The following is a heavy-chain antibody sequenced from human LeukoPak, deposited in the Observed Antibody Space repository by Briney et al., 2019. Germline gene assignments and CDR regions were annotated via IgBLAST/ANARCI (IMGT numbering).Heavy chain of an antibody. J-gene: IGHJ6*02. D-gene: IGHD2-2*01. CDR1: GFTVSSNY. CDR3: ARAPYCSSTSCYEGGDYYYGMDV. CDR2: IYSGGSP. Sequence: GGSLRLSCAASGFTVSSNYMSWVRQAPGKGLEWVSVIYSGGSPYYADSVKGRFTISRDNSKNTLYLQMNSLRAEDTAVYYCARAPYCSSTSCYEGGDYYYGMDVWGQGTTVTVSS. V-gene: IGHV3-53*01.